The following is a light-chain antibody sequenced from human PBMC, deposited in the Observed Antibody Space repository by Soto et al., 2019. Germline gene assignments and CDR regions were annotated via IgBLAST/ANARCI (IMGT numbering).Light chain of an antibody. CDR1: SSDVGGYNY. J-gene: IGLJ2*01. CDR3: ISYRSTSTYVV. Sequence: QSALTQPASVSGSPGQSITISCTGTSSDVGGYNYVSWYQQHPGKAPKFIIYDVTNRPSGVSNRFSGSKSGNTASLTISGLQAEDEADYYCISYRSTSTYVVFGGGTKVTVL. V-gene: IGLV2-14*03. CDR2: DVT.